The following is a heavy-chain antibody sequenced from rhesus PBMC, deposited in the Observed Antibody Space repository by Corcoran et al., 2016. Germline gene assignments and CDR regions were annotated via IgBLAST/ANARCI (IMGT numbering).Heavy chain of an antibody. Sequence: QVQLQESGPAVVKPSETLSLTCAVSGGSISSSNWWSWIRQSPGKELEWIGGIYGNGGSTEYNPSLKSRVTISIDTSKNQFSLKLSSVTAADTAVYYCATRRSGTPFDYWGQGVLVTVSS. CDR1: GGSISSSNW. D-gene: IGHD2-27*01. J-gene: IGHJ4*01. CDR2: IYGNGGST. V-gene: IGHV4-93*02. CDR3: ATRRSGTPFDY.